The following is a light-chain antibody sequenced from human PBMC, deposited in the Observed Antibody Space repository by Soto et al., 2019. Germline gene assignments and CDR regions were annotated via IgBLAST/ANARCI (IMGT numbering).Light chain of an antibody. CDR3: CSYAGTYTWV. Sequence: QSALTQPPSASGSLGQSLTISCTGTSSDIGGYNYVSWYQQHPGKAPKLMIYDVSKRPSGVPDRFSGSKSGNTASLTISGLQAEDEADYYCCSYAGTYTWVFGGGTKLTVL. CDR1: SSDIGGYNY. J-gene: IGLJ3*02. CDR2: DVS. V-gene: IGLV2-11*01.